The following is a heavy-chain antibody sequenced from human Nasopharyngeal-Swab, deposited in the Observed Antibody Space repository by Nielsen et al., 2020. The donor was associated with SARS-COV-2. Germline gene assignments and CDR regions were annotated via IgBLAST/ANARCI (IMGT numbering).Heavy chain of an antibody. J-gene: IGHJ4*02. V-gene: IGHV1-58*01. D-gene: IGHD6-19*01. CDR3: AATVAGMGSYGD. Sequence: WVRQAPGQRLEWIGWIVVGSGNTNSAQKLQERVTITRDMSTSTAYMELSSLRSEDTAMYYCAATVAGMGSYGDWGQGTLVTVSS. CDR2: IVVGSGNT.